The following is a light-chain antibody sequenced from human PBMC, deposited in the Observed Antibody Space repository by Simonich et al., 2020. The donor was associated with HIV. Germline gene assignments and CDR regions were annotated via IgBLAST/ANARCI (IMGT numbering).Light chain of an antibody. CDR3: QQYYSTPPT. Sequence: DIVMTQSPDSLAVSLGERATINCKSSQSVLYNSNNKNYLVWYQQKPGQPPKLLIYWASTRESGVPDRFSGSGSGTDFTLTISSLQAEDVAFYYCQQYYSTPPTFGQGTKVEIK. CDR1: QSVLYNSNNKNY. V-gene: IGKV4-1*01. J-gene: IGKJ1*01. CDR2: WAS.